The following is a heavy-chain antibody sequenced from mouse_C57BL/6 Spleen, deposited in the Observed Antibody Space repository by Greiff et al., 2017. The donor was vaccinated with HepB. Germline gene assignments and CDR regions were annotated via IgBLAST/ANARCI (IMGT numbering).Heavy chain of an antibody. CDR1: GYTFTSYW. CDR3: ARAVPHFDY. Sequence: QVQLQQPGAELVRPGTSVKLSCKASGYTFTSYWMHWVKQRPGQGLEWIGVIDPSDSYTNYNQKFKGKATLTVDTSSSTAYMQLSSLTSEDSAVYYCARAVPHFDYWGQGTTLTVSS. D-gene: IGHD5-1*01. J-gene: IGHJ2*01. V-gene: IGHV1-59*01. CDR2: IDPSDSYT.